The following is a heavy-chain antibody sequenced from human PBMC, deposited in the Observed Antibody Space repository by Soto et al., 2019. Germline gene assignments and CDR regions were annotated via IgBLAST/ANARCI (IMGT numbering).Heavy chain of an antibody. CDR2: IYYSGST. CDR1: GASIRSNSYY. Sequence: SETLSLTCTVSGASIRSNSYYWGWIRQPPGKGLEWIGTIYYSGSTYYNPSLKSRVTMSVDTSKNQFSLKASSVTAADTAVYYCARKDVRAWRRFDTWGQGTMVTLSS. V-gene: IGHV4-39*01. CDR3: ARKDVRAWRRFDT. J-gene: IGHJ5*02. D-gene: IGHD6-6*01.